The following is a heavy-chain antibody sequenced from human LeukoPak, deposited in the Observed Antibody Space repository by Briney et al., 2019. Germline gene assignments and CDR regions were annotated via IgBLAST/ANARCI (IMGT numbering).Heavy chain of an antibody. D-gene: IGHD2-15*01. CDR1: EFTASNNY. J-gene: IGHJ4*02. Sequence: GGSLPLFCAASEFTASNNYMNWVGQAPGKGLEWVSDIYSGGSTYYADSAKSRFTISTDNSKQTLHLQLNSLGAEDTAVYYCATGAYCGACSCYPLFNYWGRGTLVTVSS. V-gene: IGHV3-66*01. CDR2: IYSGGST. CDR3: ATGAYCGACSCYPLFNY.